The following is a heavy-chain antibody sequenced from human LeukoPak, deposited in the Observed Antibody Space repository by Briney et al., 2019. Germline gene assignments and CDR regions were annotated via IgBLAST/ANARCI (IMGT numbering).Heavy chain of an antibody. CDR3: ARGRRWLVDY. Sequence: ASVKVSCKASGYTFTSYYMHWVRQAPGQGLEWMGWMNPNSGNTGYAQKFQGRVTMTRNTSISTAYMELSSLRSEDTAVYYCARGRRWLVDYWGQGTLVTVSS. CDR2: MNPNSGNT. V-gene: IGHV1-8*02. CDR1: GYTFTSYY. D-gene: IGHD6-19*01. J-gene: IGHJ4*02.